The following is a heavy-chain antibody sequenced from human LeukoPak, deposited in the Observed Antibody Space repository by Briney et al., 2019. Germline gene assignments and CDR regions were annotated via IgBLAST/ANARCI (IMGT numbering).Heavy chain of an antibody. V-gene: IGHV3-30-3*01. D-gene: IGHD1-26*01. Sequence: GGSLRLSCAASGFTVSSNYMSWVRQAPGKGLEWVTVISYDGSNKYYADSVKGRFTISRDNSKNTLFLQMNSLRPEDTAAYYCARDSGAYHGNAFDIWGRGTMVTVSS. CDR3: ARDSGAYHGNAFDI. J-gene: IGHJ3*02. CDR1: GFTVSSNY. CDR2: ISYDGSNK.